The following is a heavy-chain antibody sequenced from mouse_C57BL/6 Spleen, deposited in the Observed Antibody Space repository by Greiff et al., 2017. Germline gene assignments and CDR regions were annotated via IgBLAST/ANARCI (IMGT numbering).Heavy chain of an antibody. D-gene: IGHD1-1*01. V-gene: IGHV1-52*01. CDR1: GYTFTSYW. J-gene: IGHJ2*01. CDR2: INPSDSDT. Sequence: QVQLQQPGAELVRPGSSVKLSCKASGYTFTSYWMPWVKQRPIQGLEWIGNINPSDSDTHYNQKFKDKATLTVDKSSSTAYMQLSSLTSEDSAVYYGAGEGTVGALDYWGQGTTLTVSS. CDR3: AGEGTVGALDY.